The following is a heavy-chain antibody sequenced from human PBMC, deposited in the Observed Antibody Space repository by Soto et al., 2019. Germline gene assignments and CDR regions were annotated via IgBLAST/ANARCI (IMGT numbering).Heavy chain of an antibody. D-gene: IGHD6-13*01. V-gene: IGHV3-23*01. CDR1: GFIFSNYD. CDR2: ISVSGDTT. J-gene: IGHJ5*02. Sequence: EGQLLESGGGLLQPGGSLRLSCAASGFIFSNYDMSWVRQAPGKGLEWVSAISVSGDTTYYADSVKGRFTISRDNSKNTLYLQMNTLRAEDTAVYYCATHRNTGAAGTSCWFGPWGQGTMVTVSS. CDR3: ATHRNTGAAGTSCWFGP.